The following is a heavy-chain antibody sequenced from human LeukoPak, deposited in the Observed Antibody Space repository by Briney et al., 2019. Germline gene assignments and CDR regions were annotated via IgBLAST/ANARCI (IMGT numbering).Heavy chain of an antibody. J-gene: IGHJ6*02. CDR1: GYTFTNYT. D-gene: IGHD3-10*01. CDR2: IDTNTGNP. CDR3: ARGYDSGNYYYYGMDV. Sequence: EASVKVSCKASGYTFTNYTLNWVRQAPGQGLEWMGWIDTNTGNPTYAQGFIGRFVFSLDTSVTTAYLQISSLKAEDTAVYYCARGYDSGNYYYYGMDVWGQGTTVTVSS. V-gene: IGHV7-4-1*02.